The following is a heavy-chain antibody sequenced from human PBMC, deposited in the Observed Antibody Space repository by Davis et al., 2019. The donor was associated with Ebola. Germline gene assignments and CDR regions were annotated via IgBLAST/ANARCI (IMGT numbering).Heavy chain of an antibody. CDR1: GGSLSSYY. V-gene: IGHV4-59*08. CDR2: IYYSGTT. J-gene: IGHJ5*02. D-gene: IGHD2-2*01. CDR3: ARHCSSTSCSWFDP. Sequence: SETLSLTCAVYGGSLSSYYWSWIRQPPGKGLEWIGYIYYSGTTSYNPSLKSRVTISVDTSKNQFSLKLSSVTAADTAVYYCARHCSSTSCSWFDPWGQGTLVTVSS.